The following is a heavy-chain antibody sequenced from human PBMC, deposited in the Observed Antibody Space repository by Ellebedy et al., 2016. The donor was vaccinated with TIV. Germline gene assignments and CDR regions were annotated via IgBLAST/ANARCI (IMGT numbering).Heavy chain of an antibody. CDR3: ARRTNTGSYNYFNY. J-gene: IGHJ4*02. CDR2: IYTSGST. D-gene: IGHD1-26*01. Sequence: SETLSLTXSVSGDSISDYCWAWFRQPAGKGLEWIGRIYTSGSTNYNPSLNSRVTMSIDTPKNQFSLRLSSVTAADTAVYYCARRTNTGSYNYFNYWGQGTLVTVSS. CDR1: GDSISDYC. V-gene: IGHV4-4*07.